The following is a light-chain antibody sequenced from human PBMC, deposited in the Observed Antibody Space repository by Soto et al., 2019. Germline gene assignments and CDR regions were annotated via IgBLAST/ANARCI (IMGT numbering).Light chain of an antibody. CDR1: QSVSSY. J-gene: IGKJ4*01. V-gene: IGKV3-11*01. CDR3: QQRSNWPFT. Sequence: EIVLKQSPATLPLSPGERATLSCRASQSVSSYFAWYQQKPGQAPALLTHDASTSATGIPARFSGSGSVTDFTLTISGLEPEDVAVYYYQQRSNWPFTVGGTTKVEIK. CDR2: DAS.